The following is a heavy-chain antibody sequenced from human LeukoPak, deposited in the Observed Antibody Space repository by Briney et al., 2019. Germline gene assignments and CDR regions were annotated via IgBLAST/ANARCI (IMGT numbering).Heavy chain of an antibody. CDR3: ARDRDCSGGSCYSFPDY. V-gene: IGHV1-2*02. Sequence: APVKVSCKASGYTFTGYYMHWVRQAPGQGLEWMGWINPNSGGTNYAQKFQGRVTMTRDTSISTAYMELSRLRSDDTAVYYCARDRDCSGGSCYSFPDYWGQGTLVTVSS. CDR1: GYTFTGYY. D-gene: IGHD2-15*01. CDR2: INPNSGGT. J-gene: IGHJ4*02.